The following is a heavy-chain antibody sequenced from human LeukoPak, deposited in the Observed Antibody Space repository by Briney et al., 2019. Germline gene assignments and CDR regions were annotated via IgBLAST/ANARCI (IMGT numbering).Heavy chain of an antibody. D-gene: IGHD3-3*01. J-gene: IGHJ4*02. CDR1: GFTVSSNS. CDR2: ISSSSSYI. V-gene: IGHV3-21*01. Sequence: GGSLRLSCTVSGFTVSSNSMSWVRQAPGKGLEWVSSISSSSSYIYCTDSVKGRFTISRDNAKNSLYLQMNSLRAEDTAMYYCARDFRFLDDYWGQGTLVTVSS. CDR3: ARDFRFLDDY.